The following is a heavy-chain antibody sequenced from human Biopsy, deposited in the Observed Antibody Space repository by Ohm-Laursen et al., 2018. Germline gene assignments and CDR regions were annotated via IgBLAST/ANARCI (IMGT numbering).Heavy chain of an antibody. CDR1: GDSDTKYY. J-gene: IGHJ4*02. CDR3: TRVRTFGGVIGGYYFDS. Sequence: TLSLTCAVPGDSDTKYYWSWIRQPPGKGLEWIGHISYSVMTNYNPSLQSRVSISVDTSRNQVSLRLNSVTAADTAVYYCTRVRTFGGVIGGYYFDSWGQGILGTGSS. CDR2: ISYSVMT. D-gene: IGHD3-16*02. V-gene: IGHV4-59*02.